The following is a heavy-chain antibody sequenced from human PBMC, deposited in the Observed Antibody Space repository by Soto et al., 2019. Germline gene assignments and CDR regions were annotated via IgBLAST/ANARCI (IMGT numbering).Heavy chain of an antibody. J-gene: IGHJ4*02. CDR3: ARLLTAANWVLEYFDY. CDR1: GGSISSYY. Sequence: SETLSLTCTVSGGSISSYYWSWIRQPPGKGLEWIGYIYYSGSTNYNPSLKSRVTISVDTSKNQFSLKLSSVTAADTAVYYCARLLTAANWVLEYFDYWGQGTLVTVSS. V-gene: IGHV4-59*08. D-gene: IGHD7-27*01. CDR2: IYYSGST.